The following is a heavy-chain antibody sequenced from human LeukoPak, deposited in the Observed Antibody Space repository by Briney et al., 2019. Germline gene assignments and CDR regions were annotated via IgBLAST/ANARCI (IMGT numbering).Heavy chain of an antibody. J-gene: IGHJ3*02. CDR3: ARGLQLHDAFDI. D-gene: IGHD5-18*01. Sequence: GGSLRLSCAASGFTFSSFSMNWARQAPGKGLEWVSSISSSSSYIYYADSVKGRFTISRDDAKNSLYLQMNSLRAEDTAVYYCARGLQLHDAFDIWGQGTMVTVSS. V-gene: IGHV3-21*01. CDR1: GFTFSSFS. CDR2: ISSSSSYI.